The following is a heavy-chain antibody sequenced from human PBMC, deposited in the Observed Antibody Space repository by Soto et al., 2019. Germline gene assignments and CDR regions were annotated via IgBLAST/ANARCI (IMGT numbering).Heavy chain of an antibody. CDR1: GFTFSSFT. V-gene: IGHV3-30-3*01. CDR3: ARSIAVAGTPELDF. CDR2: ISYDDGTNK. Sequence: QVQLVESGGGVVQPGRSLRLSCAASGFTFSSFTIHWVRQAPGKGLEGGGFISYDDGTNKFYADSVKGRFTFSRDNPKNTLYLQMNSLRPEDTAVYYCARSIAVAGTPELDFWGQGTLVTVSS. J-gene: IGHJ4*02. D-gene: IGHD6-19*01.